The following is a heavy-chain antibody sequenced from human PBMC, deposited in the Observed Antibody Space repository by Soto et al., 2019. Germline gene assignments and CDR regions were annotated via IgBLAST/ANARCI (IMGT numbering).Heavy chain of an antibody. D-gene: IGHD5-18*01. CDR2: IICSSSTI. V-gene: IGHV3-11*01. CDR1: GFKFSDFC. Sequence: GGSLRLSCAASGFKFSDFCMSWVRLAPGKGLEWVSQIICSSSTIYYADSVKGRFTISRDNAKNSLYLQMNSLRAEDTALFYCARQGYSCRFNYYGMDVWGQRTTVTVSS. J-gene: IGHJ6*02. CDR3: ARQGYSCRFNYYGMDV.